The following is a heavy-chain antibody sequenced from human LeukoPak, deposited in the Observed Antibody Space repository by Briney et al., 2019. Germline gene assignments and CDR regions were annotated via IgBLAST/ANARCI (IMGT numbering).Heavy chain of an antibody. CDR2: INHSGST. CDR3: ARNGGNSDFDY. CDR1: GGSFSGYY. Sequence: SETLSLTCAVYGGSFSGYYWSWIRQPPGKGLEWIGEINHSGSTNYNPSLKSRVTMLLDKSKNQFSLKLSSVTAADTAVYYCARNGGNSDFDYWGQGTLVTVSS. D-gene: IGHD4-23*01. J-gene: IGHJ4*02. V-gene: IGHV4-34*01.